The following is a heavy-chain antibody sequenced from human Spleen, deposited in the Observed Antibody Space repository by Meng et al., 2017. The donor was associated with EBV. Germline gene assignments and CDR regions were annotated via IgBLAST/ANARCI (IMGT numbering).Heavy chain of an antibody. CDR3: ARVSGRG. J-gene: IGHJ4*02. CDR2: MDPNSGNT. D-gene: IGHD1-26*01. V-gene: IGHV1-8*01. Sequence: QVQLVQSGADVKKPGASVKVSCKASGYTFTSNNINWVRQATGQGLEWMGWMDPNSGNTGFAQKFQGRVTMTRSTSIGTAYMELSSLRSEDTAVYYCARVSGRGWGQGTLVTVSS. CDR1: GYTFTSNN.